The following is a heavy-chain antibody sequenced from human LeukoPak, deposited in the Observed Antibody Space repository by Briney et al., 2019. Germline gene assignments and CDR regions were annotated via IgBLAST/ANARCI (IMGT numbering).Heavy chain of an antibody. V-gene: IGHV4-4*07. CDR3: ARDLTYSSGLVGTFDI. CDR2: IYTSGST. CDR1: GGSISSYY. J-gene: IGHJ3*02. D-gene: IGHD6-19*01. Sequence: PSETLSLTCTVSGGSISSYYWSWIRQPAGKGLEWIGRIYTSGSTNYNPSLKSRVTMSVDTSKNQFSLKLSSVTAADTAVYYCARDLTYSSGLVGTFDIWGQGTMVTVSS.